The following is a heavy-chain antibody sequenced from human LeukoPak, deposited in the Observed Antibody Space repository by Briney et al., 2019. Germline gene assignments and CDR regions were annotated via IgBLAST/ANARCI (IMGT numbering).Heavy chain of an antibody. CDR3: ARGVHYYDSSGYYSGYYFDY. CDR1: GGSISSSSYY. D-gene: IGHD3-22*01. J-gene: IGHJ4*02. V-gene: IGHV4-39*01. CDR2: IYYSGST. Sequence: SETLSLTCTVSGGSISSSSYYWGWIRQPPGEGLEWIGSIYYSGSTYYNPSLKSRVTISVDTSKNQFSLKLSSVTAADTAVYYCARGVHYYDSSGYYSGYYFDYWGQGTLVTVSS.